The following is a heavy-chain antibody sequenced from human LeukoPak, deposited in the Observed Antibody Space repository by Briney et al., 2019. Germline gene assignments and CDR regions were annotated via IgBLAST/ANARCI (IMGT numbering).Heavy chain of an antibody. D-gene: IGHD3-16*01. CDR2: MNPNSGNT. V-gene: IGHV1-8*01. CDR1: GYTFTSYD. Sequence: ASVKVSCKASGYTFTSYDINWVRQATGKGLEWMGWMNPNSGNTGYAQKFQGRVTMTRNTSISTAYMELSSLRSEDTAVYYCAKPSGHYDYVWGSDNHYWGQGTLVTVSS. J-gene: IGHJ4*02. CDR3: AKPSGHYDYVWGSDNHY.